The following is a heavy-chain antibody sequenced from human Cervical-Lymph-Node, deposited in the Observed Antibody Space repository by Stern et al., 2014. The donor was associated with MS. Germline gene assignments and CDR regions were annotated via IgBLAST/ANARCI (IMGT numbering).Heavy chain of an antibody. V-gene: IGHV3-30*18. CDR3: AKSARNYYYYGMDV. CDR1: GFIFRDYG. CDR2: VSYDGNKN. J-gene: IGHJ6*02. Sequence: VQLVESGGGVVQPGRSLRLSCAGSGFIFRDYGIHWVRQAPGKGLEWLAVVSYDGNKNHYADSVKGRFTVSRDNSRNTLYLQMNSLRPEDTAVYYCAKSARNYYYYGMDVWGQGTTVTVSS.